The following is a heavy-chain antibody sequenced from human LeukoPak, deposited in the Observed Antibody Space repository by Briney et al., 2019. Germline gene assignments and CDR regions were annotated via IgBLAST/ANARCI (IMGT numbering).Heavy chain of an antibody. V-gene: IGHV3-21*01. Sequence: PGGSLRLSCAASGFTFSTCNMNWVRQAPGKGLEWVSSISSSSSYIYYADSVKGRFTISRDNAKNSLYLQMNSLRAEDTAVYYCARDLTAHSYGYIEAFDIWGQGTMVTVSS. J-gene: IGHJ3*02. CDR1: GFTFSTCN. CDR2: ISSSSSYI. CDR3: ARDLTAHSYGYIEAFDI. D-gene: IGHD5-18*01.